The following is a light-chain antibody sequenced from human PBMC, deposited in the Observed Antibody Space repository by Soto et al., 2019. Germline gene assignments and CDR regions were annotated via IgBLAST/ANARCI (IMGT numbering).Light chain of an antibody. CDR2: WAS. CDR3: QQYYSIPWT. V-gene: IGKV4-1*01. Sequence: DIVMTQSPDSLAVSLGERATINCKSSQSVLYNSNNKIYLAWYQHKPGQPPKLLIYWASTRESGVPDRFSGSGSGRDFTLTISSLQAEDVAVYYCQQYYSIPWTFGQGTKVEIK. J-gene: IGKJ1*01. CDR1: QSVLYNSNNKIY.